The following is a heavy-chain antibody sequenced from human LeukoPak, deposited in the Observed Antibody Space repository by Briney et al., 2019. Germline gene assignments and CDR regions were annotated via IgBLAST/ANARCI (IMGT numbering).Heavy chain of an antibody. Sequence: GGSLRLSCAASGFTFSSYAMSWVRQAPGKGLEWLSSITGSGGNTYYVDSVKGRFTISRDNSKNTLFLQMNSLRVEDTATYYCTKKRTTSVTDWFDPWGQGTLVTVSS. D-gene: IGHD4-17*01. V-gene: IGHV3-23*01. CDR2: ITGSGGNT. CDR1: GFTFSSYA. CDR3: TKKRTTSVTDWFDP. J-gene: IGHJ5*02.